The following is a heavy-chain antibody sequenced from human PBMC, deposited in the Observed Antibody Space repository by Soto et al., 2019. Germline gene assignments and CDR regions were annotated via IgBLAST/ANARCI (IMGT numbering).Heavy chain of an antibody. J-gene: IGHJ4*02. CDR1: GGSISSSSYY. V-gene: IGHV4-39*01. CDR2: IDYTGNT. CDR3: ARINKGYGTDS. D-gene: IGHD5-18*01. Sequence: SETLSLTCTVSGGSISSSSYYWVCIRHPPGKGLEWIASIDYTGNTFYNPSLTSRVTISVDTSKNQFSLKVTSVTAADTAVYYCARINKGYGTDSWGQGTLVTVSS.